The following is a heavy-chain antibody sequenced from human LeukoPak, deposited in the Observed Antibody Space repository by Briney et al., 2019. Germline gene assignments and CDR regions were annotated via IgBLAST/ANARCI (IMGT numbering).Heavy chain of an antibody. Sequence: SVKVSCKASGGTFSSYAISWVRRAPGQGLEWMGGIIPIFGTANYAQKFQGRVTITADESTSTAYMELSSLRSEDTAVYYCATENYDFWSGYGTYYMDVWGKGTTVTVSS. CDR1: GGTFSSYA. V-gene: IGHV1-69*01. J-gene: IGHJ6*03. CDR3: ATENYDFWSGYGTYYMDV. D-gene: IGHD3-3*01. CDR2: IIPIFGTA.